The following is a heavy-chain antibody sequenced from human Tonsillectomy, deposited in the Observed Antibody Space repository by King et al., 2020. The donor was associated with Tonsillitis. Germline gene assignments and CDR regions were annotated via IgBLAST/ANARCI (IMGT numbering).Heavy chain of an antibody. Sequence: EVQLVESGAEAKKPGESLRISCQGSGYEFSTYWITWVRQVPGQGLQWMGRIDPSDSYTNYSPSFKGHVIISADNSINTAYLQWSSLKASDTAIYYCARIRGWTPGTFEIWGQGTMVTVSS. CDR3: ARIRGWTPGTFEI. CDR2: IDPSDSYT. J-gene: IGHJ3*02. CDR1: GYEFSTYW. D-gene: IGHD3-10*01. V-gene: IGHV5-10-1*03.